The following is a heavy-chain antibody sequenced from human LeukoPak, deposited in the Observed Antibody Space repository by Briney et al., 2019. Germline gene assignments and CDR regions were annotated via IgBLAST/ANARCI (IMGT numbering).Heavy chain of an antibody. CDR1: GGSFSGYY. Sequence: PSETLSLTCAVYGGSFSGYYWSWIRQPPGKGLEWIGEINHSGSTNYNPSLKSRVTISVDTSKNQFSLKLSSVTAADTAVYYCAGSSLLSWAFDYWGQGTLVTVSS. D-gene: IGHD3-10*01. V-gene: IGHV4-34*01. J-gene: IGHJ4*02. CDR3: AGSSLLSWAFDY. CDR2: INHSGST.